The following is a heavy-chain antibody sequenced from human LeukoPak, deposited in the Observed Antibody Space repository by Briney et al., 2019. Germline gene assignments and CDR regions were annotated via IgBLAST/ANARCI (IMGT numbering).Heavy chain of an antibody. Sequence: KPSETLSLTCTVSGYSISSGYYWGWIRQPPGKGLEWIGSIYHSGSTYYNPSLKSRVTISVDTSKNQFSLKLSSVTAADTAVYYCASSSGYDAFDIWGQGTMVTVSS. J-gene: IGHJ3*02. CDR3: ASSSGYDAFDI. CDR1: GYSISSGYY. V-gene: IGHV4-38-2*02. CDR2: IYHSGST. D-gene: IGHD3-22*01.